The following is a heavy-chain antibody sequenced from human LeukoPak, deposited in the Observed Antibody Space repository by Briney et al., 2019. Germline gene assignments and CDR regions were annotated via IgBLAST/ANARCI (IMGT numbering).Heavy chain of an antibody. V-gene: IGHV3-30*18. Sequence: PGGSLRLSCAASGFPFTSYWMVWVRQAPGKGLEWVAVISYDGSNKYYADSVKGRFTISRDNSKNTLYLQMNSLRVEDTAMYYCAKDSPENNTSSGRFGYWGQGTLVTVSS. D-gene: IGHD2/OR15-2a*01. J-gene: IGHJ4*02. CDR3: AKDSPENNTSSGRFGY. CDR1: GFPFTSYW. CDR2: ISYDGSNK.